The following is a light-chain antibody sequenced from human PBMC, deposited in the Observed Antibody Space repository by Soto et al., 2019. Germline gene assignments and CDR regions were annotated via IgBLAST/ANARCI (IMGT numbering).Light chain of an antibody. CDR2: DSS. V-gene: IGKV1-33*01. CDR3: QQSDSLPLT. Sequence: DIQMTQSPSSLSASVGDRVTITCQASQDISNYLSWYQQRPGKAPKLLTYDSSNLETGVPSRFSGGGSGTHFTFTISSLQPEDIATYYCQQSDSLPLTFGGGTKVDIK. CDR1: QDISNY. J-gene: IGKJ4*01.